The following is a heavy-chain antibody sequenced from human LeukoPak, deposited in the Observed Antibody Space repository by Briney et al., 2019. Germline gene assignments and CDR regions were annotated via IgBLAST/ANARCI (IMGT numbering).Heavy chain of an antibody. V-gene: IGHV4-59*01. J-gene: IGHJ6*04. D-gene: IGHD3-10*01. CDR2: IYYSGST. CDR1: GGSISSYY. CDR3: ARGSGEYYCYGMDV. Sequence: PSETLSLTCTVSGGSISSYYWSWIRQPPGKGLEWIGYIYYSGSTNYNPSLKSRVTISVDTSKNQFSLKLSSVTAADTAVYYCARGSGEYYCYGMDVWGKGTTVTVSS.